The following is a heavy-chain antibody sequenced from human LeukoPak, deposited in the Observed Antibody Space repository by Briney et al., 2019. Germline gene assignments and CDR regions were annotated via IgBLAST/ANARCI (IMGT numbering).Heavy chain of an antibody. CDR3: ASAPYSSGWYEYRSAYYFDY. D-gene: IGHD6-19*01. V-gene: IGHV4-34*01. CDR1: GGSFSGYY. J-gene: IGHJ4*02. CDR2: INHSGST. Sequence: KASETLSLTCAVYGGSFSGYYWSWIRQPPGKGLEWIGEINHSGSTNCNPSLKSRVTISVDTSKNQFSLKLSSVTAADTAVYYCASAPYSSGWYEYRSAYYFDYWGQGTLVTVSS.